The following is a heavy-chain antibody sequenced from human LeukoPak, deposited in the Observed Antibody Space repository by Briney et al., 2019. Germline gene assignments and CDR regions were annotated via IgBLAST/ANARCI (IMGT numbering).Heavy chain of an antibody. J-gene: IGHJ4*02. Sequence: ASVKVSCKASGYTFTSYDINWVRQATGQGLEWMGWMNPNSGNTGYAQKFQGRVTMTRNTSISTAYMELSSLRSEDTAVYYCARLTSRNRAFDYWGQGTLVTVSS. D-gene: IGHD2-21*02. CDR3: ARLTSRNRAFDY. CDR1: GYTFTSYD. V-gene: IGHV1-8*01. CDR2: MNPNSGNT.